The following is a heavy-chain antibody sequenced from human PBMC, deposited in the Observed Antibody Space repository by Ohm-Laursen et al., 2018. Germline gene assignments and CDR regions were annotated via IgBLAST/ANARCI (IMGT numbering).Heavy chain of an antibody. Sequence: SETLSLTCTVSGGSISSYYWSWIRQPPGKGLEWIGYIYYSGSTNYNPSLKSRVTISVDTSKNQFSLKLSSVTAADTAVYYCARSWEYSSGWRAIGRAFDIWGQGTMVTVSS. CDR3: ARSWEYSSGWRAIGRAFDI. V-gene: IGHV4-59*01. CDR1: GGSISSYY. J-gene: IGHJ3*02. CDR2: IYYSGST. D-gene: IGHD6-19*01.